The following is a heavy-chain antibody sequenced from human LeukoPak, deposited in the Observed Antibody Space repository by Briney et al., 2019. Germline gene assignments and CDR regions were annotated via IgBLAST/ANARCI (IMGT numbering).Heavy chain of an antibody. CDR2: INPNSGGT. J-gene: IGHJ4*02. D-gene: IGHD1-26*01. Sequence: GASVKVSCKASGYTFTGYYMHWVRRAPGQGLEWMGWINPNSGGTNYAQKFQGRVTMTRDTSISTAYMELSRLRSDDTAVYYCASLVGAGATPGNFGYWGQGTLVTVSS. CDR1: GYTFTGYY. V-gene: IGHV1-2*02. CDR3: ASLVGAGATPGNFGY.